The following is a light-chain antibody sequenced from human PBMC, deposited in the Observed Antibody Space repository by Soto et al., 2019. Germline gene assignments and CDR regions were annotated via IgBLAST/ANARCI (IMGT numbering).Light chain of an antibody. CDR2: EVS. CDR1: ISDVLGYNY. CDR3: SSYTSSSTYV. J-gene: IGLJ1*01. V-gene: IGLV2-14*01. Sequence: SALSQPASVCGSPGQSITISCTGTISDVLGYNYVSWYQQHPGKAPKLMISEVSNRPSGVSNRFSGSKSGNTASLTISGLQAEDEADYYCSSYTSSSTYVFGTGTKVTGL.